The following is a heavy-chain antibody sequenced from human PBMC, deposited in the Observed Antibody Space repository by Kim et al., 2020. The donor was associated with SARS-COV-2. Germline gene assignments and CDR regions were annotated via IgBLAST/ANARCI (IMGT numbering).Heavy chain of an antibody. V-gene: IGHV4-59*09. D-gene: IGHD6-6*01. J-gene: IGHJ1*01. Sequence: TYNPTLESRVTMSADTSKNQVSLKLSSVTAADTAMYYCARGGYSSSSVTQYWGQGTLVTVSS. CDR3: ARGGYSSSSVTQY.